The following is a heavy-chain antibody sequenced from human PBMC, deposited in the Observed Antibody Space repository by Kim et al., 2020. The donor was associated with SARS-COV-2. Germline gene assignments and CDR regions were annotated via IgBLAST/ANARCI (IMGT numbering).Heavy chain of an antibody. V-gene: IGHV4-39*06. CDR3: ARDRDWFDP. Sequence: SGNTYYNPPHKRRVTISVDKSKNQFALKLSSVTAADTAVYYCARDRDWFDPWGQGTLVTVSS. J-gene: IGHJ5*02. CDR2: SGNT.